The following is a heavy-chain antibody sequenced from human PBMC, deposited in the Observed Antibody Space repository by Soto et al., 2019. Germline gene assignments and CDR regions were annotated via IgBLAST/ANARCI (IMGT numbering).Heavy chain of an antibody. V-gene: IGHV3-48*01. CDR3: ARGCGGGICYSYY. J-gene: IGHJ4*02. CDR1: GFIFSSGS. CDR2: ITTTGSAI. D-gene: IGHD2-15*01. Sequence: PGGSLRLSCAASGFIFSSGSMNWVRQAPGKGLEWISYITTTGSAIYYADSVKGRFTISRDNAKNSLYLQMNSLRAEDTAVYYCARGCGGGICYSYYWGQGTLVTVSS.